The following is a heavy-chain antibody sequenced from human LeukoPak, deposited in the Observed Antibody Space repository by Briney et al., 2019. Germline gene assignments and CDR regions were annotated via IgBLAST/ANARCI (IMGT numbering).Heavy chain of an antibody. V-gene: IGHV3-74*01. Sequence: GGSLRLSCAASGFTFSGSWMNWVRQAPGKGLVWVSRINTDGSTTNYADSVKGRFTISRDNAKNRLYLQMNSLRAEDTAVYYCTRGSAYNIFDYWGQGTLVTVS. CDR3: TRGSAYNIFDY. D-gene: IGHD3-3*01. CDR2: INTDGSTT. CDR1: GFTFSGSW. J-gene: IGHJ4*02.